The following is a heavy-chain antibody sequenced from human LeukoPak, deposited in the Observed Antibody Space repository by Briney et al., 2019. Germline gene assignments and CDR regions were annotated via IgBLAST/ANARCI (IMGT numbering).Heavy chain of an antibody. CDR2: INSDGSWT. J-gene: IGHJ4*02. V-gene: IGHV3-74*01. D-gene: IGHD2/OR15-2a*01. CDR1: GNYW. Sequence: GGSLRLSCAASGNYWMHWVRQAPGKGLLWVSHINSDGSWTSYADSVKGRFTISKDNAKNTVYLQMNNLRAEDTAVYYCVSFYETDWGRGTLVTVSS. CDR3: VSFYETD.